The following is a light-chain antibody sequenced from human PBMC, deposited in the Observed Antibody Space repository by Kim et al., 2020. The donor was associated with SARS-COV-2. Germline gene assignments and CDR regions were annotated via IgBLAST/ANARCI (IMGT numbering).Light chain of an antibody. Sequence: DIAMTQSPDSLAVSLGERATINCKSSQSVLDRSNNQIYLAWYQQKPGQPPKLLISWASIRESGVPDRISGSGSGTDFTLTISSLQAEDVARYYCQQYYSSPYTFGQGTKLEIK. CDR1: QSVLDRSNNQIY. CDR3: QQYYSSPYT. J-gene: IGKJ2*01. CDR2: WAS. V-gene: IGKV4-1*01.